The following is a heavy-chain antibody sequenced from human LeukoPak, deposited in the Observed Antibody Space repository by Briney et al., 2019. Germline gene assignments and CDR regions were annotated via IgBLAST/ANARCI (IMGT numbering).Heavy chain of an antibody. V-gene: IGHV3-7*03. J-gene: IGHJ3*02. CDR1: GFTFSSYW. Sequence: GGSLRLSCAASGFTFSSYWMSWVRQAPGKGLEWVANIKEDGSEKYYVDSVKGRFTISRDNAKNSLYLHMNSLTAEDTAMYYCARDWVAGVPFDAFDIWGQGTMVSVSS. CDR2: IKEDGSEK. D-gene: IGHD3-10*01. CDR3: ARDWVAGVPFDAFDI.